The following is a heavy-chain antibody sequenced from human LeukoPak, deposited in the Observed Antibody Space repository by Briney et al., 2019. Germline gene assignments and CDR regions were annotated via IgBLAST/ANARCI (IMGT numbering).Heavy chain of an antibody. CDR2: ISSSSAYI. CDR1: GFTFSDYS. D-gene: IGHD3-10*01. CDR3: AKDARGSMVRGVRYYYYGMDV. Sequence: GGSLRLSCAASGFTFSDYSMNWVRQAPGKGLEWVSFISSSSAYIYYADSVKGRFTISRDNAKNSLYLQMTSLRAEDTAVYYCAKDARGSMVRGVRYYYYGMDVWGQGTTVTVSS. V-gene: IGHV3-21*04. J-gene: IGHJ6*02.